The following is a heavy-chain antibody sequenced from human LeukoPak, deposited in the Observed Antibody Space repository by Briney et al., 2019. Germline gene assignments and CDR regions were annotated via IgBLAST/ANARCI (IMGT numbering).Heavy chain of an antibody. D-gene: IGHD6-6*01. J-gene: IGHJ4*02. CDR3: ARETAARGVDY. Sequence: SETLSLTCAVYGGSFSGYYWSWIRQPPGKGLEWIGEINHSGSTNYNPSLKSRVTIPVDTSKNQFSLKLSSVTAADTAVYYCARETAARGVDYWGQGTLVTVSS. CDR1: GGSFSGYY. CDR2: INHSGST. V-gene: IGHV4-34*01.